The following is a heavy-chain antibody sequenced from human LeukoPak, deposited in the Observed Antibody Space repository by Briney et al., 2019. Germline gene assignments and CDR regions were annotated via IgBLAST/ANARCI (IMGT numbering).Heavy chain of an antibody. CDR2: INHSGST. V-gene: IGHV4-34*01. CDR3: ASRKLGNDY. J-gene: IGHJ4*02. D-gene: IGHD7-27*01. CDR1: GGSFSGYY. Sequence: SETLSLTCAVYGGSFSGYYWCWIRQPPGKGLEWIGEINHSGSTNYNPSLKSRVTISVDTSKNQFSLKLSSVTAADTAVYYCASRKLGNDYWGQGTLVTVSS.